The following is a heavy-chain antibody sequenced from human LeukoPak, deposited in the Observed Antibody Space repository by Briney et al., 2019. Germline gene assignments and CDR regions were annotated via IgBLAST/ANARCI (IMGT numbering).Heavy chain of an antibody. Sequence: ASEKVSCKASGYTFTSYGISWVRQAPGQGLEWMGWISAYNGNTNYAQKLQGRVTMTTDTSTSTAYMELRSLRSDDTAVYYCARVGSSGWLGYYYYMDVWGKGTTVTISS. J-gene: IGHJ6*03. CDR2: ISAYNGNT. V-gene: IGHV1-18*01. CDR3: ARVGSSGWLGYYYYMDV. CDR1: GYTFTSYG. D-gene: IGHD6-19*01.